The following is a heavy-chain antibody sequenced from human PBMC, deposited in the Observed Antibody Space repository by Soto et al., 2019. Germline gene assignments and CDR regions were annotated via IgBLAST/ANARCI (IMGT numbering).Heavy chain of an antibody. V-gene: IGHV4-39*01. CDR1: GGSISSSSYY. J-gene: IGHJ4*02. D-gene: IGHD3-22*01. CDR2: IYYSGTT. Sequence: PSETLSLTCTVSGGSISSSSYYWGWIRQPPGRGLEWIGSIYYSGTTYYNASLKSRLTISVDTSKKQFSLKLSSVTAADTAVYYCARLPMDSSGYYSDYWGQGTLVTVSS. CDR3: ARLPMDSSGYYSDY.